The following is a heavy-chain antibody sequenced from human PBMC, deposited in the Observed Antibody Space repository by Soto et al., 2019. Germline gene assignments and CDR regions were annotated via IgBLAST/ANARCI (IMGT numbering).Heavy chain of an antibody. CDR3: ASTRYDGSAYYYVSWFDP. Sequence: PSETLSLTCTVSGGSISSSSYYWGWIRQPPGKGLEWIGSIYYSGSTYYNPSLKSRVTISVDTSKNQFSLKLSSVTAADTAVYYCASTRYDGSAYYYVSWFDPWDQGTLVAVSS. CDR1: GGSISSSSYY. D-gene: IGHD3-22*01. J-gene: IGHJ5*02. V-gene: IGHV4-39*01. CDR2: IYYSGST.